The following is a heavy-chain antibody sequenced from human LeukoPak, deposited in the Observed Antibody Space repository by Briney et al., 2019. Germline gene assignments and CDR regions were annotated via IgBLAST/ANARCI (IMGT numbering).Heavy chain of an antibody. J-gene: IGHJ4*02. V-gene: IGHV3-30*18. CDR1: GFTFTNYG. CDR3: AKDGANRGYFDY. CDR2: ISYDGSNK. Sequence: GGSLRLSCAASGFTFTNYGMHWVRQAPGKGLEWVAVISYDGSNKYYADSVKGRFTISRDNSKNTLYLQMNSLRAEDTAVYYCAKDGANRGYFDYWGRGTLVTVSS. D-gene: IGHD3-16*01.